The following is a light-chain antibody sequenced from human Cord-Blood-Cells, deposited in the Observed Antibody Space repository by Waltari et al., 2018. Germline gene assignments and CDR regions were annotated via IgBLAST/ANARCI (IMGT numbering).Light chain of an antibody. V-gene: IGLV2-23*01. J-gene: IGLJ3*02. CDR2: EGS. CDR1: SSDVGSYTL. CDR3: CSYAGSSTWV. Sequence: QSALTQPASVSGSPGQSITISCTGTSSDVGSYTLVSWYQQHPGKAPKLMIYEGSKRPSGFSNRFSGSKSGNTASLTISGLQAEDEAYYYCCSYAGSSTWVFGGGTKLTVL.